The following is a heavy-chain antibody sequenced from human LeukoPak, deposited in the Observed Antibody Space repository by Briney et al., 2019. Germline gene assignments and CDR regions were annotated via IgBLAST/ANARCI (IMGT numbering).Heavy chain of an antibody. V-gene: IGHV4-34*01. CDR3: ARGVAVAGTLFDY. CDR2: INHSGST. Sequence: PSETLSLTCAVYGGSFSGYYWSWIRQPPGKGLEWIGEINHSGSTNYNPSLKSRVTISVDTSKNQFSLKLSSVTAADTAVYYCARGVAVAGTLFDYWGQGTLVTVPS. CDR1: GGSFSGYY. D-gene: IGHD6-19*01. J-gene: IGHJ4*02.